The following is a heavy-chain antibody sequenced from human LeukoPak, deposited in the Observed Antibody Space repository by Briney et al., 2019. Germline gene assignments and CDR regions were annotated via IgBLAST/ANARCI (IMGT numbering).Heavy chain of an antibody. CDR1: GFTFSSYA. Sequence: GGSLRLSCAASGFTFSSYAMNWVRQAPGKGLEWVSIIFGTGDTTYYADSVKGRFTVSRDNSKNTLYLQMNDLRPEDTVKYYCAKRNTMIRGGPCFDHWGQGLLVTVSS. CDR3: AKRNTMIRGGPCFDH. CDR2: IFGTGDTT. D-gene: IGHD3-10*01. J-gene: IGHJ4*02. V-gene: IGHV3-23*01.